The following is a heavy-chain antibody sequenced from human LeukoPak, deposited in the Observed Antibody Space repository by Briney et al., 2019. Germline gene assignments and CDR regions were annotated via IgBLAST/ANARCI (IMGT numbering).Heavy chain of an antibody. CDR1: GFTFSSYA. CDR2: ISGSGGST. CDR3: ARDEWELLPAPVFDY. D-gene: IGHD1-26*01. Sequence: GGSLRLSCAASGFTFSSYAMSWVRQAPGKGLEWVSAISGSGGSTYYADSVKGRFTISRDNSKNTLYLQMNSLRAEDTAVYYCARDEWELLPAPVFDYWGQGTLVTVSS. V-gene: IGHV3-23*01. J-gene: IGHJ4*02.